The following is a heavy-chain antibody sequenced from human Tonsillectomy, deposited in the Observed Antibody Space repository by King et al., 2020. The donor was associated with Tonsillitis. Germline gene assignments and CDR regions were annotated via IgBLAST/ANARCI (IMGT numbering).Heavy chain of an antibody. Sequence: QLVQSGAEVKKPGASVKVSCKASGYTFSGYYMHWVRQAPGQGLEWMGWINPNSVGTNYAQKFLGRVTLTRDTSISTAYMERSRLRSDDTAVYYCARDYCTNGVCSWFDPWGQGTLVTVSS. D-gene: IGHD2-8*01. J-gene: IGHJ5*02. CDR3: ARDYCTNGVCSWFDP. CDR2: INPNSVGT. V-gene: IGHV1-2*02. CDR1: GYTFSGYY.